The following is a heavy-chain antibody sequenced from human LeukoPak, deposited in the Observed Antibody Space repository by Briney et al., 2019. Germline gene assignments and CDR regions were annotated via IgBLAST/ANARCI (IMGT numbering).Heavy chain of an antibody. CDR2: IYYSGST. Sequence: SETLSLTCTVSGGSFSSGSYYWGWIRQPPGKGLEWIGYIYYSGSTNYNPSLKSRVTISVDTSKSQFSLKLSSVTAADTAVYYCARDRSDSSGYYLDYWGQGTLVTVSS. V-gene: IGHV4-61*01. D-gene: IGHD3-22*01. J-gene: IGHJ4*02. CDR1: GGSFSSGSYY. CDR3: ARDRSDSSGYYLDY.